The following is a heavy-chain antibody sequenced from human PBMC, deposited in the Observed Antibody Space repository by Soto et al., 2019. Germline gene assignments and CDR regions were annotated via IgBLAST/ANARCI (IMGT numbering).Heavy chain of an antibody. CDR2: FDPEDGET. CDR3: ATTTLKYYYDSSGYLDY. CDR1: GYTLTELS. J-gene: IGHJ4*02. V-gene: IGHV1-24*01. Sequence: GASVKVSCKVSGYTLTELSMHWVRQAPGKGLEWMGGFDPEDGETIYAQKFQGRVTMTEDTSTDTAYMELSSLRSEDTAVYYCATTTLKYYYDSSGYLDYWGQGTLVTVSS. D-gene: IGHD3-22*01.